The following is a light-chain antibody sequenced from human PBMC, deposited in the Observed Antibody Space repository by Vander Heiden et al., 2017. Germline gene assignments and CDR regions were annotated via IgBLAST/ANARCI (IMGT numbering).Light chain of an antibody. Sequence: DIVMPRSPDSLAVSLGERATINCKSSQSVLDSSNNKNYLAWYQQKPGQPPKLLIYWASTRESGVPDRFSGSGSGTDFTLTISSLQAEDVAVYYCQQYYSTPWTFGQGTKVEIK. CDR1: QSVLDSSNNKNY. CDR3: QQYYSTPWT. J-gene: IGKJ1*01. V-gene: IGKV4-1*01. CDR2: WAS.